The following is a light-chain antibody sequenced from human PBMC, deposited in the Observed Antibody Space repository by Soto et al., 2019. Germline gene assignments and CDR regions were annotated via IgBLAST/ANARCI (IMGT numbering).Light chain of an antibody. CDR1: QSSTTY. Sequence: DIQMTQSPSSLSASVGDRVTITCRASQSSTTYLNWYQQKPGKAPQLLIYGASSLQSGVPSRFTGSGSGTDFTLTISSLQPEDFATYHCQQSHSTPWTFGQGTKVEIE. J-gene: IGKJ1*01. CDR2: GAS. CDR3: QQSHSTPWT. V-gene: IGKV1-39*01.